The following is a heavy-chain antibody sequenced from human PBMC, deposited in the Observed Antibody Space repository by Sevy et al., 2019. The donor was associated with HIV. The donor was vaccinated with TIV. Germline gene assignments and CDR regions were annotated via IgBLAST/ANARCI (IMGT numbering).Heavy chain of an antibody. CDR3: AKDLVDYDFWSGYYTGISQFDY. V-gene: IGHV3-23*01. CDR2: ISGSGGST. J-gene: IGHJ4*02. CDR1: GFTFSSYA. Sequence: GGSLRLSCAASGFTFSSYAMSWVRQAPGKGLEWVSAISGSGGSTYYADSVKGRFTISRDNSKNTLYLQMNSLRAEDTAVYYCAKDLVDYDFWSGYYTGISQFDYWCLGTLFTVSS. D-gene: IGHD3-3*01.